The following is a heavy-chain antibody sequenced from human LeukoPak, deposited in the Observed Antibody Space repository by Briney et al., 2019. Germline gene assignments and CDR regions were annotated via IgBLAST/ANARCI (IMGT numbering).Heavy chain of an antibody. Sequence: PGGSLRLSCAASGFTFSSYEMNWVRQAPGKGLEWGSYISSSGSTIYYADSVKGRFTISRDNAKNSLYLQMNSLRAEDTAVYYCARDYYGGSTFDYWGQGTLVTVSS. CDR2: ISSSGSTI. CDR3: ARDYYGGSTFDY. J-gene: IGHJ4*02. V-gene: IGHV3-48*03. D-gene: IGHD4-23*01. CDR1: GFTFSSYE.